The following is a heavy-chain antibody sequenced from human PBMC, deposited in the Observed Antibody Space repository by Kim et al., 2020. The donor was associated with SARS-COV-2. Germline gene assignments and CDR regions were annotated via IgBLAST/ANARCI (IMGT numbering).Heavy chain of an antibody. CDR2: ISAYNGNT. D-gene: IGHD1-26*01. CDR1: GYTFTSYG. V-gene: IGHV1-18*04. J-gene: IGHJ4*02. CDR3: VASDEGATSKAFPDY. Sequence: ASVKVSCKASGYTFTSYGISWVRQAPGQGLEWMGWISAYNGNTNYAQKLQGRVTMTTDTSTSTAYMELRSLRSDDTAVYYCVASDEGATSKAFPDYWGQGTLVTVSS.